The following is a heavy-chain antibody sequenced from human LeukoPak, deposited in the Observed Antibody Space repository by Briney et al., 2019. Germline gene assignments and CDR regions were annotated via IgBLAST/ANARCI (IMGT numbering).Heavy chain of an antibody. CDR3: ARHSPTFDI. CDR1: GVTFTSYW. J-gene: IGHJ3*02. CDR2: INQDGSER. Sequence: GGSLRLSCTASGVTFTSYWINWVRQAPGKGLEWVANINQDGSERFFVDSVKGRFTISRDNAKNSLFLQMNSLRAEDTAIYYCARHSPTFDIWGQGTMVTVSS. V-gene: IGHV3-7*05.